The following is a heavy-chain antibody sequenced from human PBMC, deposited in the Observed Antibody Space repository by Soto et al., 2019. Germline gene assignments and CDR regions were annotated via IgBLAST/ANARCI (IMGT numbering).Heavy chain of an antibody. CDR2: IYASGST. CDR3: ASPFGGWPHDA. CDR1: GASMSTCD. V-gene: IGHV4-4*09. D-gene: IGHD6-19*01. J-gene: IGHJ5*02. Sequence: SETLSLTCTASGASMSTCDWNWFRQAPGQGLEWIGYIYASGSTNYNPSLKSRVAISVDTSKTRFSLNLTSVTAADTAVYYCASPFGGWPHDAWGQGTRVTLAS.